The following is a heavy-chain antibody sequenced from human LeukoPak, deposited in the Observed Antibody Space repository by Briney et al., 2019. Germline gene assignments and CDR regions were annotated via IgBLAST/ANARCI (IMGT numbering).Heavy chain of an antibody. CDR1: GGSISSSTYY. Sequence: SETLSLTCTVSGGSISSSTYYWGWIRQPPGKGLEWIGNIYYGGSTFYNPSLKSRVTISLDTSKNQFSLRLSSVTAADTAVYFCARQCSSTSCYSYWGQGTLVNVSS. CDR3: ARQCSSTSCYSY. V-gene: IGHV4-39*01. CDR2: IYYGGST. D-gene: IGHD2-2*01. J-gene: IGHJ4*02.